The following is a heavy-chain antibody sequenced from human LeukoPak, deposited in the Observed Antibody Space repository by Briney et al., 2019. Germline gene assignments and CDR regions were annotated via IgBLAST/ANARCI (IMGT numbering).Heavy chain of an antibody. CDR2: ISSSSSYI. CDR3: ARGLLGDASDI. CDR1: GFTFTSYS. J-gene: IGHJ3*02. V-gene: IGHV3-21*01. Sequence: GESLRLSCSASGFTFTSYSMNWVRQAPGKGLEWVSSISSSSSYIYYADSVKGRFTISRDNAKNSLYLQMNSLRAEDTAVYYCARGLLGDASDIWGQGTMVTVSS. D-gene: IGHD2-21*01.